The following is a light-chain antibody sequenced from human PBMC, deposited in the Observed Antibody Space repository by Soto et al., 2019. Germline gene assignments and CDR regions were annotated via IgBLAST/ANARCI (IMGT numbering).Light chain of an antibody. CDR3: QQYHNWPPLT. V-gene: IGKV3-15*01. Sequence: EIVMTQSPATLSVSPGERATLSCRASQSISNNLAWYQQKPGQAPRLLIYGASTRATSIPPRFSGSGSGTEFTLTISSLQSEDFAVYYCQQYHNWPPLTFGGGTKVEIK. J-gene: IGKJ4*01. CDR2: GAS. CDR1: QSISNN.